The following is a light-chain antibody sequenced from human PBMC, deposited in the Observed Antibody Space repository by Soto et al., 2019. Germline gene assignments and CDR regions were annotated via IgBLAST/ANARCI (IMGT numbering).Light chain of an antibody. J-gene: IGKJ3*01. V-gene: IGKV4-1*01. CDR2: WAS. Sequence: DIVMTQSPDSLAVSLGEGATINCKSSQSVLYSSNNKNYLAWYQQKPGQPPKLLIYWASTRESGVPDRFSGSGSATDFTLTICSLQAEDVAIYYCQQYYSAPLTFGPGTKVDI. CDR3: QQYYSAPLT. CDR1: QSVLYSSNNKNY.